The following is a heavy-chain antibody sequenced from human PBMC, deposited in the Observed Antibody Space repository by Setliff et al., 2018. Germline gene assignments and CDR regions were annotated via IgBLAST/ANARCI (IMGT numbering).Heavy chain of an antibody. CDR3: ARAFGSGWF. J-gene: IGHJ4*02. CDR2: ISSSSSYI. Sequence: SWIRQPPGKALEWVSSISSSSSYIYYADSVKGRFTISRDNAKNSLYLQMNSLRAEDTAVYYCARAFGSGWFWGQGTLVTVSS. V-gene: IGHV3-21*01. D-gene: IGHD6-19*01.